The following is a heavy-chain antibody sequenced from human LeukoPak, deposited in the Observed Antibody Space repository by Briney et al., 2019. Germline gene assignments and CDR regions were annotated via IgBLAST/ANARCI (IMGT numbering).Heavy chain of an antibody. D-gene: IGHD3-10*01. CDR2: ISDNGATT. J-gene: IGHJ4*02. CDR1: GFTFSTCA. Sequence: GGSLSLSCAASGFTFSTCAMSWVRQAPGKGLEWVSIISDNGATTDYADSVKGRFTIARDNSKNTLFLQMKSLTAEDTAVYYCAKAILCGAGTYYRNYFDYWGQGILVTVSS. V-gene: IGHV3-23*01. CDR3: AKAILCGAGTYYRNYFDY.